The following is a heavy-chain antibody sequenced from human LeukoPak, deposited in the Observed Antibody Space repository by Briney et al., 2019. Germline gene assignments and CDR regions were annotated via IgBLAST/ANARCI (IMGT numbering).Heavy chain of an antibody. D-gene: IGHD7-27*01. V-gene: IGHV5-51*01. CDR2: IYPADSDT. CDR3: AFGASNWDQFDY. Sequence: GESLKFSCKGSGYTFTNHWIAWVRQMSGKGLEWMWIIYPADSDTRYSPSFQGQVTISADKSVRTAYLQWSSLKASDTAMYYCAFGASNWDQFDYWGQGTLVTVSS. J-gene: IGHJ4*02. CDR1: GYTFTNHW.